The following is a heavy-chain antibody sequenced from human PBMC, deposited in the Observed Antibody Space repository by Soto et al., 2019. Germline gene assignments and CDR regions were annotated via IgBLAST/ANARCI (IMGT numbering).Heavy chain of an antibody. Sequence: SETLSLTCTVSGGSISSSSYYWGWIRQPPGKGLECIGSIYYSGSTYYNPSHKSRVTISVDTSKNQFSLKLSAVTAADTAVYYGARHTSGDAFDIWGQGTMVTVSS. CDR3: ARHTSGDAFDI. V-gene: IGHV4-39*01. CDR2: IYYSGST. J-gene: IGHJ3*02. CDR1: GGSISSSSYY. D-gene: IGHD1-26*01.